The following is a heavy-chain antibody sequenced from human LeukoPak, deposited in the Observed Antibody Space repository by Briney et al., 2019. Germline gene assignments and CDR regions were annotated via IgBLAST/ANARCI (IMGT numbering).Heavy chain of an antibody. Sequence: GGSLRLSCAASGFTFSSYSMNWVRQAPGKGLEWVSYISSSSSTIYYADSVKGRFTISRDNAKNSLYLQMNSLRAEDTAVYYCARSPSHYCSGGSCYLPGYWGQGTLATVSS. CDR2: ISSSSSTI. J-gene: IGHJ4*02. CDR3: ARSPSHYCSGGSCYLPGY. D-gene: IGHD2-15*01. V-gene: IGHV3-48*04. CDR1: GFTFSSYS.